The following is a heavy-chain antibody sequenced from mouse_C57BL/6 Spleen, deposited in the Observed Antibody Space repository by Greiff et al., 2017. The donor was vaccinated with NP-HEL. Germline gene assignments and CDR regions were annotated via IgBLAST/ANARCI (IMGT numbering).Heavy chain of an antibody. CDR2: IWSGGST. CDR3: ARGGYGSSYWYFDV. V-gene: IGHV2-2*01. D-gene: IGHD1-1*01. J-gene: IGHJ1*03. CDR1: GFSLTSYG. Sequence: VQLKESGPGLVQPSQSLSITCTVSGFSLTSYGVHWVRQSPGKGLEWRGVIWSGGSTDYNAAFISRLSISKDNSKSQVFFKMNSLQADDTAIYYCARGGYGSSYWYFDVWGTGTTVTVSS.